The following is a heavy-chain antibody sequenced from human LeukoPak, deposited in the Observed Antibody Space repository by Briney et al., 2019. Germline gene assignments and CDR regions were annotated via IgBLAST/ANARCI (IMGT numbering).Heavy chain of an antibody. J-gene: IGHJ6*03. CDR2: ISGSGGST. D-gene: IGHD2-21*02. CDR1: GFTFSSYA. CDR3: AKWAQPLLYYYYYYMDV. Sequence: GGSLRLSCAASGFTFSSYAMSWVRQAPGKGLEWVSAISGSGGSTYYADSVKGRFTISRDNSKNTLYLQMNSLRAEDTAVYYCAKWAQPLLYYYYYYMDVWGKGTTVTVPS. V-gene: IGHV3-23*01.